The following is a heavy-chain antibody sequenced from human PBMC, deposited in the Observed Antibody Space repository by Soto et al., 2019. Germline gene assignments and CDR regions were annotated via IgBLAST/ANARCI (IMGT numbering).Heavy chain of an antibody. J-gene: IGHJ4*02. V-gene: IGHV3-48*01. CDR1: GFTFSSYN. CDR3: ARVAYYYDSSGYFY. D-gene: IGHD3-22*01. CDR2: ISSRGSTI. Sequence: EVQLVESGGGLVQPGGSLRLSCAASGFTFSSYNMNWVRQAPGKGLGWVSYISSRGSTIYYADSVKGRFTISRDNAKISLYLQMNSLRAEDTAVYYCARVAYYYDSSGYFYWGQGTLVTVSS.